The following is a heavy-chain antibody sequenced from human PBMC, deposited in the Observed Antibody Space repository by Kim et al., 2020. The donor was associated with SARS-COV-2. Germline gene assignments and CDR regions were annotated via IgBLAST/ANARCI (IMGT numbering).Heavy chain of an antibody. J-gene: IGHJ4*02. Sequence: YGESVRSRFTISKDNAKNSLYLQMNSRTAEDTAVYYCGGEPRSLAYWGQGTLVTVSS. D-gene: IGHD3-10*01. CDR3: GGEPRSLAY. V-gene: IGHV3-7*01.